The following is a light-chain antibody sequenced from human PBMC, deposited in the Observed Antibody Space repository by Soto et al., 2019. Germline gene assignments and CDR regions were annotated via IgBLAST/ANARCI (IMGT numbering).Light chain of an antibody. CDR3: QHYNTWPFT. Sequence: EIVMTQSPATLSVSPGERATLSCRASQSVSSNLAWYQQKPGQPPSLLIYGASARATGIPARFSGSGSWTEFTLTISNLQSEDFAVYYCQHYNTWPFTFGQGTKLEIK. V-gene: IGKV3-15*01. CDR1: QSVSSN. CDR2: GAS. J-gene: IGKJ2*01.